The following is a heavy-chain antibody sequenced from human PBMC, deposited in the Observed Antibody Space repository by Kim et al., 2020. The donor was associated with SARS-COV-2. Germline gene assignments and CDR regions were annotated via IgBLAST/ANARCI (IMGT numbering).Heavy chain of an antibody. V-gene: IGHV3-11*06. J-gene: IGHJ6*03. CDR3: ARVPFLGTTDYYYYYMDV. Sequence: KSRFTIYRDNAKNSLYLQMNSLRAEDTAVYYCARVPFLGTTDYYYYYMDVWGKGTTVTVSS. D-gene: IGHD1-1*01.